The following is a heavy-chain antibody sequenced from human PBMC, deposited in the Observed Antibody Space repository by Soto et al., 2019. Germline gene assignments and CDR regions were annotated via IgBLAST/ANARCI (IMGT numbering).Heavy chain of an antibody. CDR2: ISYDGTNK. V-gene: IGHV3-30-3*01. J-gene: IGHJ6*02. CDR3: ARGYCSSTSCFYGMDV. CDR1: GFTFSSNG. D-gene: IGHD2-2*01. Sequence: PVGSLRLSCAASGFTFSSNGMHWVRQAPGKGLEWVAFISYDGTNKYYADSVKGRFTISRDNSKNTLYLQMNSLRAEDTAVYYCARGYCSSTSCFYGMDVWGQGTTVTVSS.